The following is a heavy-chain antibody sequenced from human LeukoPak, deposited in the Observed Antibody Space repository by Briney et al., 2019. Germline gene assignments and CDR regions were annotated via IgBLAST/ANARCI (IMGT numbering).Heavy chain of an antibody. D-gene: IGHD6-19*01. CDR2: IRPSGDNT. CDR1: GFTFSSYD. J-gene: IGHJ4*02. Sequence: PGGSLRLSCAASGFTFSSYDMTWVRQAPGRGLEWVSSIRPSGDNTYYGDSVKGRFTIPRDNAKNSLYLQMNSLRAEDTAVYYCARGSGWYLFDYWGQGTLVTVSS. CDR3: ARGSGWYLFDY. V-gene: IGHV3-21*01.